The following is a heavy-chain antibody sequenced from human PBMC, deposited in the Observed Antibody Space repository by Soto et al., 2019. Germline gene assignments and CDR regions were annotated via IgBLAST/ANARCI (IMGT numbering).Heavy chain of an antibody. CDR2: ISGSGGST. J-gene: IGHJ1*01. Sequence: PWGSLRLSCAASGFTFSSYAMSWVRQAPGKGLEWVSAISGSGGSTYYADSVKGRFTISRDNSKNTLYLQMNSLRAEDTAVYYCARTTALDCSSTSCYSYFQHWGQGTLVTVSS. V-gene: IGHV3-23*01. CDR1: GFTFSSYA. CDR3: ARTTALDCSSTSCYSYFQH. D-gene: IGHD2-2*01.